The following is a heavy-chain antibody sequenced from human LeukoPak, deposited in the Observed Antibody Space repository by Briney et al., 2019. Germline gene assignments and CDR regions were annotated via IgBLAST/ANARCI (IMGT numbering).Heavy chain of an antibody. V-gene: IGHV1-69*13. CDR1: GGTFSSYA. CDR3: AFQGGYSYGPSVMDV. D-gene: IGHD5-18*01. J-gene: IGHJ6*04. CDR2: IIPIFGTA. Sequence: SVKVSCKASGGTFSSYAISWVRQAPGQGLEWMGGIIPIFGTANYAQKFQGRVTITADESTSTAYMELSSLRSEDTAVYYCAFQGGYSYGPSVMDVWGKGTTVTVSS.